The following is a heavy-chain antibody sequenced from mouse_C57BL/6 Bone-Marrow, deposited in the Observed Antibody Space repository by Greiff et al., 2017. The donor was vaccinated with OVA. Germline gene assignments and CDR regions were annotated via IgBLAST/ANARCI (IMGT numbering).Heavy chain of an antibody. D-gene: IGHD1-1*01. J-gene: IGHJ2*01. CDR3: AREKGTTVVAYYFDY. Sequence: QVQLQQPGAELVRPGTSVKLSCKASGYTFTSYWMHWVKQRPGQGLEWIGVIDPSDSYTNSNQKFKGKATLTVDTSSSTAYMQLSSLTSEDSAVYYCAREKGTTVVAYYFDYWGQGTTLTVSS. V-gene: IGHV1-59*01. CDR1: GYTFTSYW. CDR2: IDPSDSYT.